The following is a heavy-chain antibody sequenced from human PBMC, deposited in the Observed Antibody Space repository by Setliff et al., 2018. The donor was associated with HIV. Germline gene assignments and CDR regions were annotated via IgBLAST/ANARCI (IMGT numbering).Heavy chain of an antibody. V-gene: IGHV1-3*01. D-gene: IGHD4-17*01. J-gene: IGHJ2*01. Sequence: ASVKVSCKASGFIFTNYGIHWVRQAPGHSLEWMGFINSGTGNTIYSQKLQGRVTFSRDTPESTAYRELSSLRSEYTAVYYCANSVTDASYWYFIHWGRGSPVTVSS. CDR3: ANSVTDASYWYFIH. CDR1: GFIFTNYG. CDR2: INSGTGNT.